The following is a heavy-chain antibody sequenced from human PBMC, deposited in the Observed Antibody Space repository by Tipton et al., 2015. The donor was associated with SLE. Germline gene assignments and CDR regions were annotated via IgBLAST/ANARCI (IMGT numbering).Heavy chain of an antibody. Sequence: QLVQSGGGLVQPGESLRLSCAASGFTFSNYWMSWVRQAPGKGLEWVGNIKQDGSEKYYVDSVKGRFTISRDNAKNSLYLQMNSLRAEDTAVYYCARDGGPNCSGGSCYSTYWGQGTLVTVSS. CDR3: ARDGGPNCSGGSCYSTY. CDR2: IKQDGSEK. J-gene: IGHJ4*02. V-gene: IGHV3-7*01. CDR1: GFTFSNYW. D-gene: IGHD2-15*01.